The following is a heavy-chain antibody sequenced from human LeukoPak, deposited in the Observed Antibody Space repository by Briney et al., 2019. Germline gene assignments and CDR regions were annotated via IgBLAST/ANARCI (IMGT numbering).Heavy chain of an antibody. J-gene: IGHJ5*01. CDR3: ARAVAGTEGWFNS. CDR1: GDSVSSDSAA. V-gene: IGHV6-1*01. D-gene: IGHD1-1*01. CDR2: TYYRSKWYN. Sequence: SQTLSLTCAISGDSVSSDSAAWNWTRQSPSRSLEWLGRTYYRSKWYNDYSAFVKSRIIINPDTSKNQFSLQLNSVTPEDTAVYYCARAVAGTEGWFNSWGQGTLVTVS.